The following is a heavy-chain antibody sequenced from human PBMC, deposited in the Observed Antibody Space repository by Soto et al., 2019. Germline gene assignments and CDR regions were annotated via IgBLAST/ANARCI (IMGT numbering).Heavy chain of an antibody. J-gene: IGHJ4*02. Sequence: ASVKVSCTDSGYTFTSYDVNWVRLAPGQGLEWMGWMNPNSGSTDYAQKFQGRVTMTRNISISTAYMELSSLRSEDTAVYYCASRVGATSFDFDYWGQGTLVTVSS. D-gene: IGHD1-26*01. V-gene: IGHV1-8*01. CDR3: ASRVGATSFDFDY. CDR1: GYTFTSYD. CDR2: MNPNSGST.